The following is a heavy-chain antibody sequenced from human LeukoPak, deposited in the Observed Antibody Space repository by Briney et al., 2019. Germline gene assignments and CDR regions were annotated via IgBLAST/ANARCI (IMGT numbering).Heavy chain of an antibody. V-gene: IGHV3-23*01. D-gene: IGHD2-2*01. CDR3: AKERDIVVVPDVIDY. CDR2: ISGSGGST. CDR1: GFTFSSYA. Sequence: GGSLRLSCAASGFTFSSYAMSWVRQAPGKGLEWVSAISGSGGSTYYADSVKGRFTISRDNTKNTLYLQMNSLRAEDTAVYYCAKERDIVVVPDVIDYWGQGTLVTVSS. J-gene: IGHJ4*02.